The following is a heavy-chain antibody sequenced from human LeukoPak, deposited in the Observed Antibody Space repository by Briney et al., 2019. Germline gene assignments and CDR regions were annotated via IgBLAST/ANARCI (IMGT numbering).Heavy chain of an antibody. J-gene: IGHJ4*02. D-gene: IGHD5-12*01. Sequence: GGSLRLSCAASGFTFSSYSMNWVRQAPGKGLEWVSSISSSSSYIYYADSVKGRFTISRDNAKNSLYLQMNSLRAEDTAVYYCASVPQGGYSGYDFDYWGQGTLVTVSS. CDR2: ISSSSSYI. V-gene: IGHV3-21*01. CDR1: GFTFSSYS. CDR3: ASVPQGGYSGYDFDY.